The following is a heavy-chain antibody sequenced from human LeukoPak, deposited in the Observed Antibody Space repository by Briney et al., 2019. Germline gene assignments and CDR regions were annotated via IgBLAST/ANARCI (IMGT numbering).Heavy chain of an antibody. CDR1: GFTFSSYA. J-gene: IGHJ4*02. CDR2: ISYDGSNK. V-gene: IGHV3-30*04. CDR3: ATVSLNDY. Sequence: GGSLRLSCAASGFTFSSYAMHWVRQAPGKGLEWVAVISYDGSNKYYADSVKGRFTISRDNSKNTLYLQMNSLRAEDTAVYYCATVSLNDYWAREPWSPSPQ.